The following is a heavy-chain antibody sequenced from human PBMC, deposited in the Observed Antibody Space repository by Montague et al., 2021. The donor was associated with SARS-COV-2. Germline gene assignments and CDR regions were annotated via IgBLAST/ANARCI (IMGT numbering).Heavy chain of an antibody. CDR1: GFTFSYYA. CDR3: AKAHYYDSSGYYF. CDR2: ISGSGGTT. Sequence: SLRLSCAASGFTFSYYAMSWVRQAPGKGLEWVSTISGSGGTTYYADSVKGRFTISRDNSKITLYLRMNSLRAEDTAVYYCAKAHYYDSSGYYFWGQGTLVTVSS. J-gene: IGHJ4*02. D-gene: IGHD3-22*01. V-gene: IGHV3-23*01.